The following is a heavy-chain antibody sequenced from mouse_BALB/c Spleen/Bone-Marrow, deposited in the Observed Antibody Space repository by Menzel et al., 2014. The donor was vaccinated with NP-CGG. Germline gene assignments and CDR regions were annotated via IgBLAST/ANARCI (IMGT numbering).Heavy chain of an antibody. CDR3: TRGGNWEDFDY. V-gene: IGHV5-17*02. J-gene: IGHJ2*01. CDR1: GFTFSSFG. CDR2: ISSGSSTI. Sequence: EVKLQESGGGLVQPGGSRKLSCAASGFTFSSFGMHWVRQAPERGLEWVAYISSGSSTIYYADTVEGRFTISRDNPKNTLFLQMTSLRSEDTAMYYCTRGGNWEDFDYWGQGTTLTVSS. D-gene: IGHD4-1*01.